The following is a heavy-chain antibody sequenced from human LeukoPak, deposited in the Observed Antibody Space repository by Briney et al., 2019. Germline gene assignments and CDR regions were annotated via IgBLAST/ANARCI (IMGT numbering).Heavy chain of an antibody. D-gene: IGHD3-22*01. CDR1: GFTFSSYG. Sequence: GGSLRLSCAASGFTFSSYGMHWVRQAPGKGLEWVAFIRYDGSNKYYADSVKGRFTISRDNSKNTLYLQMNSLRAEDTAVYYCAKPLFYYYDSSGYYEDAFDIWGQGTMVTVSS. V-gene: IGHV3-30*02. J-gene: IGHJ3*02. CDR2: IRYDGSNK. CDR3: AKPLFYYYDSSGYYEDAFDI.